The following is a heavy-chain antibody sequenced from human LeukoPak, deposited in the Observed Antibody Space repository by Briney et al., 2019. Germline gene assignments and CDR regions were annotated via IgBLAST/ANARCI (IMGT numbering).Heavy chain of an antibody. CDR1: GFTFSSYG. V-gene: IGHV3-33*01. CDR3: ARVRPRGFDAFDI. D-gene: IGHD3-10*01. Sequence: GGSLGLSCAASGFTFSSYGMHWVRQAPGKGLEWVAVIWYDGSNKYYADSVKGRFTISRDNSKNTLYLQMNSLRAEDTAVYYCARVRPRGFDAFDIWGQGTMVTVSS. CDR2: IWYDGSNK. J-gene: IGHJ3*02.